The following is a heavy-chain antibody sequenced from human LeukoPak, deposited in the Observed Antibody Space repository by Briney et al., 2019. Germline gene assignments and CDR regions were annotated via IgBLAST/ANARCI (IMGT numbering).Heavy chain of an antibody. V-gene: IGHV3-21*01. Sequence: PGGSLRHSCAASGFTFSSYSMNWVRQALGRGLEWVSTVTSSSSHIYYADSGKGRLTISRDNAKNSLYLQMNSLRAEDTAVYYCARGCSDGVCYRDYWGQGTPVTVSS. J-gene: IGHJ4*02. CDR2: VTSSSSHI. D-gene: IGHD2-8*01. CDR3: ARGCSDGVCYRDY. CDR1: GFTFSSYS.